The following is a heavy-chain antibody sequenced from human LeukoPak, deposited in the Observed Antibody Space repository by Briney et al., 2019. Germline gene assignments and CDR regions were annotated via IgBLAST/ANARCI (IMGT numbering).Heavy chain of an antibody. CDR2: ISWDGGST. Sequence: GGSLRLSCAASGFTFDDYAMHWVRQAPGKGLEWVSLISWDGGSTYYADSVKGRFTISRDNSKNSLYLQMNSLRAEDTALYYCAKDGAMVRGVLEWHYFDYWGQGTLVIVSS. J-gene: IGHJ4*02. CDR3: AKDGAMVRGVLEWHYFDY. D-gene: IGHD3-10*01. CDR1: GFTFDDYA. V-gene: IGHV3-43D*03.